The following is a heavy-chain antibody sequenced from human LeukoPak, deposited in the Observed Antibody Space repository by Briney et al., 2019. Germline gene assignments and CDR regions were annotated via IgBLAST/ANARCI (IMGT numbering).Heavy chain of an antibody. J-gene: IGHJ4*02. Sequence: SVKVSCKASGGTFSSYAISWVRQAPGQGLEWMGRIIPIFGTANYAQKFQGRVTITADESTSTAYMELSSLRSEDTAVYYCARGNEGYDYCWRHWGRGTLVTVSS. V-gene: IGHV1-69*13. CDR3: ARGNEGYDYCWRH. CDR1: GGTFSSYA. D-gene: IGHD5-12*01. CDR2: IIPIFGTA.